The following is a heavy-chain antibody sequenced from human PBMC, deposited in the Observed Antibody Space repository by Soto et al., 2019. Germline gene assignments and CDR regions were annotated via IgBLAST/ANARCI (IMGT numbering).Heavy chain of an antibody. Sequence: QVPLEQSGAEVKKPGSSVKVSCKASGGTLSDHGVSWLRQAPGQGLEWVGGTIPVFDTAKYAQKFQGRVTIAADKSTNIAYMELSSLGSEDTAFYYCARGVYGSGNYYTGPSAFDIWGQGTMVIVSS. CDR3: ARGVYGSGNYYTGPSAFDI. V-gene: IGHV1-69*06. CDR1: GGTLSDHG. J-gene: IGHJ3*02. CDR2: TIPVFDTA. D-gene: IGHD3-10*01.